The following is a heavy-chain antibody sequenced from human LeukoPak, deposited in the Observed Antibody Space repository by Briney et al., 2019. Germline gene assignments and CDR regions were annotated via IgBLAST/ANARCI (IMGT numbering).Heavy chain of an antibody. CDR2: INPNSGGT. D-gene: IGHD6-13*01. CDR3: AREKQMDRYYYGMDV. Sequence: ASVKVSCKVSGYTFTDFYMHWVRQAPGQGLEWMGWINPNSGGTNYAQKFQGRVTMTRDTSISTAYMELSRLRSDDTAVYYCAREKQMDRYYYGMDVWGQGTTVTVSS. V-gene: IGHV1-2*02. CDR1: GYTFTDFY. J-gene: IGHJ6*02.